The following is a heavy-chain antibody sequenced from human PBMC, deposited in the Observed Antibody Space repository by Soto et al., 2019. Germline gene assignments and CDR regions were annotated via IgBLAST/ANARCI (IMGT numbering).Heavy chain of an antibody. D-gene: IGHD6-19*01. Sequence: EVPLLESGGGLVQPGGSLRLSCAASGFTFSSYAMNWVRQAPGKGLEWVSVISGSGGSTYYADSVKGRFTISRDNSTITLYLQMNSLRAEDTAVYYCARRSSGWYFDYWGQGTLVTVSS. CDR1: GFTFSSYA. J-gene: IGHJ4*02. CDR2: ISGSGGST. CDR3: ARRSSGWYFDY. V-gene: IGHV3-23*01.